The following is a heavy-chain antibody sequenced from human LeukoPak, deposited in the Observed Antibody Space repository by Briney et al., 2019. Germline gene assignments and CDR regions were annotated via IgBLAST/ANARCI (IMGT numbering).Heavy chain of an antibody. CDR3: ARAPSMYYYDSSGSREDAFDI. V-gene: IGHV4-59*01. Sequence: SETLSLTCTVSGDSISSYYWNWIRQPPGKGLEWIGYIYYIGSTNYNPSLKSRVTISVDTSKNQFSLKLSSVTAADTAVYYCARAPSMYYYDSSGSREDAFDIWGQGTMVTVSS. CDR1: GDSISSYY. J-gene: IGHJ3*02. CDR2: IYYIGST. D-gene: IGHD3-22*01.